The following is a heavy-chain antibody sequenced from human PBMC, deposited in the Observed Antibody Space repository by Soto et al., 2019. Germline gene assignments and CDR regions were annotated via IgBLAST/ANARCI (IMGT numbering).Heavy chain of an antibody. J-gene: IGHJ5*02. CDR1: GFSLRTYG. Sequence: QVQLVESGGGVVQSGRSLTLSCAASGFSLRTYGMHWLRRAPGKGLEWVAFIWYDGTKKFYANSVKGRSTISKDNSNNILYLQMRGLGAEDTAVYYCARDVLTAVAGSVNWFAPWGQGTLVTVSS. CDR3: ARDVLTAVAGSVNWFAP. D-gene: IGHD6-19*01. CDR2: IWYDGTKK. V-gene: IGHV3-33*01.